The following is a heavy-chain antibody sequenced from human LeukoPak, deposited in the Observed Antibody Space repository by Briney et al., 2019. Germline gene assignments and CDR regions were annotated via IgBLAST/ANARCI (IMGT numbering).Heavy chain of an antibody. V-gene: IGHV3-30*02. D-gene: IGHD6-13*01. CDR2: IRYNGNNQ. CDR3: ATSFGPVIAAAGTGAD. Sequence: GGPLRLSCAASGFTFSTYGMHWVRQAPGKGLEWVAFIRYNGNNQYYADSVKGRFTISRDNSKNTLYLQMNSLRAEDTAVYYCATSFGPVIAAAGTGADWGQGTLVTVSS. CDR1: GFTFSTYG. J-gene: IGHJ4*02.